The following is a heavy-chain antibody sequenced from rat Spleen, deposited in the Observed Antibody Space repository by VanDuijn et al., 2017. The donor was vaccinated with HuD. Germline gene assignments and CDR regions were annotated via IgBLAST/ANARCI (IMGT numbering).Heavy chain of an antibody. D-gene: IGHD1-1*01. CDR3: ARHPDYSNYFDY. CDR1: GFTFSDYG. CDR2: ISYGDSSGHSST. J-gene: IGHJ2*01. V-gene: IGHV5-29*01. Sequence: EVQLVESGGGLVQPGRSMKLSCAASGFTFSDYGMAWVLQAPTKGLEWVATISYGDSSGHSSTYYRDSVKGRFTISRDNAKNTLYLQMDSLRSEDTATYYCARHPDYSNYFDYWGQGVMVTVSS.